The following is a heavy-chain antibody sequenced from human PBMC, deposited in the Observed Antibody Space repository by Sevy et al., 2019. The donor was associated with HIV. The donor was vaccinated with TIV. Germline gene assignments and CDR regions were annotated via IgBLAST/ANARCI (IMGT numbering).Heavy chain of an antibody. J-gene: IGHJ6*03. CDR2: IWYDGSNK. D-gene: IGHD6-19*01. CDR1: GFTFSSYG. CDR3: AKGTLTYSSGWYYYYYYYMDV. V-gene: IGHV3-33*06. Sequence: GGSLRLSCAASGFTFSSYGMHWVRQAPGKGLEWVAVIWYDGSNKYYADSVKGRFTISRDNSKNTLYLQMNSLRAEDTAVYYCAKGTLTYSSGWYYYYYYYMDVWGKGTTVTVSS.